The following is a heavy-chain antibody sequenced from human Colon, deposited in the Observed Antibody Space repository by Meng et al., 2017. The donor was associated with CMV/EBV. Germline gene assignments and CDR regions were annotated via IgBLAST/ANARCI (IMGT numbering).Heavy chain of an antibody. V-gene: IGHV2-5*01. CDR2: VYWNDDK. Sequence: FSLSTSGLPVGWIRQPPGEALEWLALVYWNDDKRYSTSLKSRLTITKDTSKNQVVLRVTNMDPVDSGTYYCAHGGSGYDFGAGGFDYWGQGALVTVSS. D-gene: IGHD5-12*01. CDR1: FSLSTSGLP. CDR3: AHGGSGYDFGAGGFDY. J-gene: IGHJ4*02.